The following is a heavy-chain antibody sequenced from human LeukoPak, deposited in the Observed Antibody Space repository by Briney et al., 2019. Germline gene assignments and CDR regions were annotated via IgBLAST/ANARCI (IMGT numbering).Heavy chain of an antibody. CDR2: ISSSSSYI. D-gene: IGHD6-13*01. CDR3: AREEAAAKDY. V-gene: IGHV3-21*01. Sequence: GGSLRLSCAASGFTFNTFWMNWVRQAPGKGLEWVSSISSSSSYIYYADSVKGRFTISRDNAKNSLYLQMNSLRAEDTAVYYCAREEAAAKDYWGQGTLVTVSS. CDR1: GFTFNTFW. J-gene: IGHJ4*02.